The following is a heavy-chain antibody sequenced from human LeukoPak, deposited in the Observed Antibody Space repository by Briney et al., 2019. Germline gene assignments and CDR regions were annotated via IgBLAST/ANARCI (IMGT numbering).Heavy chain of an antibody. CDR2: ISSNGGST. Sequence: TGGSLRLSCAASGFTFSSYAMHWVRQAAGKGLEYVSAISSNGGSTYYANSVKGRFTISRDNSKNTLYLQMGSLRAEDMAVYYCARAPSSTKAFDIWGQGTMVTVSS. CDR1: GFTFSSYA. J-gene: IGHJ3*02. D-gene: IGHD5/OR15-5a*01. CDR3: ARAPSSTKAFDI. V-gene: IGHV3-64*01.